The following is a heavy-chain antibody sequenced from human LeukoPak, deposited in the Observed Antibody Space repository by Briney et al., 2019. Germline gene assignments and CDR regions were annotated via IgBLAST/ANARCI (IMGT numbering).Heavy chain of an antibody. Sequence: GGSLRLSCAASGFTFSSYGMSWVRQAPGKGLGWVSFITTSGATTSYADSVKGRFTISRDNPRNTLYMQMNSLRDEDTALYYCAIMHGYYDGSGYWVQWGQGTLVTVSS. J-gene: IGHJ4*02. CDR1: GFTFSSYG. V-gene: IGHV3-23*01. D-gene: IGHD3-22*01. CDR2: ITTSGATT. CDR3: AIMHGYYDGSGYWVQ.